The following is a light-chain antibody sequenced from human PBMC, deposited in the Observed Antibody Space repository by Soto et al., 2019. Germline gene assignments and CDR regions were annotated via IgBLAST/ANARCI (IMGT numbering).Light chain of an antibody. J-gene: IGLJ3*02. V-gene: IGLV2-23*01. CDR1: SSDVGAYDL. Sequence: QSVLTQPASVSGSPGQSITISCIGTSSDVGAYDLVSWYQQHPGTAPRLIIYEDLRRPSGIDSSISGSKSGNTASLTISGLRAEEEGNYNCSSYAGNRIFVFGGGTKLTVL. CDR2: EDL. CDR3: SSYAGNRIFV.